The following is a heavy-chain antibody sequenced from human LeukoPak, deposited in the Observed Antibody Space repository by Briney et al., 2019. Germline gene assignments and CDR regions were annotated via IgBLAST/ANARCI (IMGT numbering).Heavy chain of an antibody. J-gene: IGHJ4*02. CDR2: IYYSGST. CDR3: AGFLGHPKYYFDC. Sequence: PSETLSLTCTVSGGSISSYYWSWIRQPPGKGLEWIGYIYYSGSTNYNPSLKSRVTISVDTSKNQFSLKLSSVTAADTAVYYCAGFLGHPKYYFDCWGQGTLVTVSS. V-gene: IGHV4-59*01. CDR1: GGSISSYY. D-gene: IGHD3-3*01.